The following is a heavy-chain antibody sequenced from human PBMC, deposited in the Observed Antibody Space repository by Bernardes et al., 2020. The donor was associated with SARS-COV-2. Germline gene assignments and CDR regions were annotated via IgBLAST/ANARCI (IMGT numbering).Heavy chain of an antibody. J-gene: IGHJ4*02. CDR1: GSSLTRYW. D-gene: IGHD2-2*01. Sequence: GASLKISCQGSGSSLTRYWISWVRPIPGKGLEWLGRIDPSDSYTNYSPSFQGHVTISADKSISTAYLQWSSLKASDTAMYYCARHLRYCSSTNFDYWGQGTLVTVSS. V-gene: IGHV5-10-1*01. CDR2: IDPSDSYT. CDR3: ARHLRYCSSTNFDY.